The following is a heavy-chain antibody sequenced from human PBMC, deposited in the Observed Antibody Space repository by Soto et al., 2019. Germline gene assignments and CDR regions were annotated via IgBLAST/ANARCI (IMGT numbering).Heavy chain of an antibody. J-gene: IGHJ6*02. CDR1: GYTFTSYG. CDR3: ARVIFDSGSYYYYYYYGMDV. V-gene: IGHV1-18*01. CDR2: ISAYNGNT. D-gene: IGHD1-26*01. Sequence: ASVKVSCKASGYTFTSYGISWVRQAPGQGLEWMGWISAYNGNTNYAQKLQGRVTMTTDTYTSTAYMELRSLRSDDTAVYYCARVIFDSGSYYYYYYYGMDVWGQGTTVTVSS.